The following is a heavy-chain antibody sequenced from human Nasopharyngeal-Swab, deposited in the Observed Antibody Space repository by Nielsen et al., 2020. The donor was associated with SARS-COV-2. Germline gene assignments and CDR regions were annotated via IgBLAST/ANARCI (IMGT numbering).Heavy chain of an antibody. Sequence: GESLKISCAASGFTFSSFAMSWVRQAPGKGPEWVSGISGSTGSTYYADSVRGRFTISRDNSKNTLYLQMNSLRAEDTAVYSCAKQFYYDSSGYSPFDYWGQGTLVTVSS. D-gene: IGHD3-22*01. CDR2: ISGSTGST. CDR3: AKQFYYDSSGYSPFDY. CDR1: GFTFSSFA. J-gene: IGHJ4*02. V-gene: IGHV3-23*01.